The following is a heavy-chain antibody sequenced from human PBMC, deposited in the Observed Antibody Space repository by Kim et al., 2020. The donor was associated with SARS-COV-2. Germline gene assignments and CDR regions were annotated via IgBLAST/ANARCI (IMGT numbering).Heavy chain of an antibody. CDR1: GFTFDDYA. CDR2: ISWNSGSI. Sequence: GGSLRLSCAASGFTFDDYAMHWVRQAPGKGLEWVSGISWNSGSIGYADSVKGRFTISRDNAKNSLYLQMNSLRAEDTALYYCAKANPTLLLRSAFDIWGQGTMVTVSS. V-gene: IGHV3-9*01. CDR3: AKANPTLLLRSAFDI. J-gene: IGHJ3*02. D-gene: IGHD3-10*02.